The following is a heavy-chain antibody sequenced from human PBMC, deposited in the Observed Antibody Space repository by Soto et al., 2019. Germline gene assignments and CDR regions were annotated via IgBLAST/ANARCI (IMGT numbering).Heavy chain of an antibody. CDR2: ISYDGSNK. J-gene: IGHJ5*02. CDR3: ARGVSRWFDP. V-gene: IGHV3-30-3*01. CDR1: GFTFSSYA. Sequence: GGSLRLSCAASGFTFSSYAMHWVRQAPGKGLEWVAVISYDGSNKYYADSVKGRFTISRDNSKNTLYLQMNSLRAEDTAVYYCARGVSRWFDPWGQGTLVTVSS.